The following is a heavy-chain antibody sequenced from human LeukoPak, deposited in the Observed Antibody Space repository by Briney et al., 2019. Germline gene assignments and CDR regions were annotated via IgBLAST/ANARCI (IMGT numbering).Heavy chain of an antibody. V-gene: IGHV4-4*07. J-gene: IGHJ5*02. CDR3: ARDYGDPNWFDP. CDR1: GGSISSSY. D-gene: IGHD4-17*01. CDR2: IYTSESG. Sequence: SETLSLTCTVSGGSISSSYWSWIRQPAGKGLEWIGRIYTSESGNYNPSLKSRVTMSVDRSKNQFSLKLNSVTAADTAVYYCARDYGDPNWFDPWGQGTLVTVSS.